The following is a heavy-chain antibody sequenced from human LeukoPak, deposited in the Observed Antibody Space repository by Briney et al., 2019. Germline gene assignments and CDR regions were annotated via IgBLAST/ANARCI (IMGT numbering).Heavy chain of an antibody. CDR2: INAGNGNT. CDR1: GYTFTSYA. V-gene: IGHV1-3*01. J-gene: IGHJ6*02. Sequence: VASVKVSCKASGYTFTSYAMHWVRQAPGQRLEWMGWINAGNGNTKYSQKFQGRVTITRDTSASTAYMELSSLRSEDTAVYYCARGSGTHYYHYSMDVWGQGTTVTVSS. CDR3: ARGSGTHYYHYSMDV. D-gene: IGHD3-10*01.